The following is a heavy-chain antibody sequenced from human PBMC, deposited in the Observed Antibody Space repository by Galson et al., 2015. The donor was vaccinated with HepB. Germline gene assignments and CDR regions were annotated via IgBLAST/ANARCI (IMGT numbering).Heavy chain of an antibody. Sequence: SVKVSCKASGYTFTSYAMNWVRQAPGQGLEWMGWINTNTGNPTYAQGFTGRFVFSLDTSVSTAYLQISSLKAEDTAVYYCARVGGPYDFWSGYYISNRVGSGMDVWGQGTTVTVSS. D-gene: IGHD3-3*01. CDR2: INTNTGNP. V-gene: IGHV7-4-1*02. CDR3: ARVGGPYDFWSGYYISNRVGSGMDV. CDR1: GYTFTSYA. J-gene: IGHJ6*02.